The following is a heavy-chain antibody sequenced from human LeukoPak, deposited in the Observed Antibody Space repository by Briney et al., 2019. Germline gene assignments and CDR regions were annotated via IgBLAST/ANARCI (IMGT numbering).Heavy chain of an antibody. CDR2: INHSGST. CDR1: GGSFSGYY. V-gene: IGHV4-34*01. D-gene: IGHD5-12*01. CDR3: ARVSGGYRYYFDY. Sequence: PSETLSLTCAVYGGSFSGYYWSWIRQPPGKGLEWIGEINHSGSTNYNPSLKSRVTISVDTSKNQFSLKLSSVTAADTAVYYCARVSGGYRYYFDYWGQGTLVTVSS. J-gene: IGHJ4*02.